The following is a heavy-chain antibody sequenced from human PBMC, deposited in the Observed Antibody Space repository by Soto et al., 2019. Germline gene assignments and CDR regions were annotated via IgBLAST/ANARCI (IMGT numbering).Heavy chain of an antibody. V-gene: IGHV3-30*18. CDR1: GFTFSSYG. J-gene: IGHJ4*02. Sequence: PGGSLRLSCAASGFTFSSYGMHWVRQAPGKGLEWVAVISYDGSNKYYADSVKGRFTISRDNSKNTLYLQMNSLRAEDTAVYYCAKDRGRYGSGSYTFYWGQGTLVTVSS. D-gene: IGHD3-10*01. CDR3: AKDRGRYGSGSYTFY. CDR2: ISYDGSNK.